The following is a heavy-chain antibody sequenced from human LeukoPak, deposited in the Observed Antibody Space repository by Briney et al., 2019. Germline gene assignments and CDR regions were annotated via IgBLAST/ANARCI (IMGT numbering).Heavy chain of an antibody. V-gene: IGHV4-59*01. CDR1: GGSISSYY. J-gene: IGHJ4*02. D-gene: IGHD5-12*01. CDR2: IYYSGST. CDR3: ARDGSGYDYGFDY. Sequence: SETLSLTCTVSGGSISSYYWSWIRQPPGKGLEWIGYIYYSGSTNYNPYLKSRVTISVDTSKNQFSLKLSSVTAADTAVYYCARDGSGYDYGFDYWGQGTLVTVSS.